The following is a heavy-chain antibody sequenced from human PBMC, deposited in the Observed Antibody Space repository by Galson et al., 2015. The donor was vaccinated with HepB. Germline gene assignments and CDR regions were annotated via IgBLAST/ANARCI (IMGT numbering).Heavy chain of an antibody. Sequence: SLRLSCAASGFTLGDYAMSWFRQAPGKGLEWVGFIRSKAYGGTTEYAASVKGRFTISRDDSKSIAYLQMNSLKTEDTAVYYCTRSSGSGSYRFDYWGQGTLVTVSS. CDR3: TRSSGSGSYRFDY. CDR2: IRSKAYGGTT. CDR1: GFTLGDYA. J-gene: IGHJ4*02. D-gene: IGHD3-10*01. V-gene: IGHV3-49*03.